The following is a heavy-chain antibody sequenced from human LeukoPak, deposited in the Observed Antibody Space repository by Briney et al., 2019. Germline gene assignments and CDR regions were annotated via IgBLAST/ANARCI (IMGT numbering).Heavy chain of an antibody. CDR3: ARGRFYGSGSPLLDY. D-gene: IGHD3-10*01. Sequence: PSETLSLTCTVSGGSISSYYWSWIRQSPGRGLEWIGYIYYSGSTNYNPSLKSRVTISVDTSKNQFSLKLSSVTAADTAVYYCARGRFYGSGSPLLDYWGQGTLVTVSS. CDR2: IYYSGST. CDR1: GGSISSYY. J-gene: IGHJ4*02. V-gene: IGHV4-59*01.